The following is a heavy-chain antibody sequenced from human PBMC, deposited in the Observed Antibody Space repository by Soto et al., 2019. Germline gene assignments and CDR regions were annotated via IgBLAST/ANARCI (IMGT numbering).Heavy chain of an antibody. V-gene: IGHV1-69*06. D-gene: IGHD3-22*01. CDR3: ARDKVAYYSHLVY. Sequence: QVLLVQSGAEVKKPGSSVKVSCKLSGATFSSYAMSWVRQAPGPGLEWIGGIIPFFGTPNYAQKFQCRVTITADTSTATSYRERSSLRSDDTAVYYCARDKVAYYSHLVYWGQGTLVTVSS. CDR1: GATFSSYA. CDR2: IIPFFGTP. J-gene: IGHJ4*02.